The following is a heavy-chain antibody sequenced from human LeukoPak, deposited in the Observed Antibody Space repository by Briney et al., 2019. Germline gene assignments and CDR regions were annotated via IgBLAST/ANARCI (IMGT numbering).Heavy chain of an antibody. V-gene: IGHV4-39*01. CDR2: IYSRGTN. CDR3: ARSVITSGYAPQEFDS. CDR1: GVSITSSDYY. J-gene: IGHJ4*02. D-gene: IGHD5-12*01. Sequence: SETLSLTCNVSGVSITSSDYYWGWIPQPPGKGLEWIVSIYSRGTNYYNPSLQSRVTISVDTSRNQVSLKMSSVTAADTAVYYCARSVITSGYAPQEFDSWGQGTLVTVSS.